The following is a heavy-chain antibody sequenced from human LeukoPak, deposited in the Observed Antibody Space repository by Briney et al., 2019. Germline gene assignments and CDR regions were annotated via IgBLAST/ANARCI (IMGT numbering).Heavy chain of an antibody. D-gene: IGHD2-8*01. J-gene: IGHJ4*02. CDR1: GYTFTGYY. Sequence: ASVKVSRKASGYTFTGYYMHWVRQAPGQGLEWMGRINPNSGGTNYAQKFQGRVAMTRDTSISTAYMELSRLRSDDTAVYYCARACTNGVCSPADYWGQGTLVTVSS. V-gene: IGHV1-2*06. CDR2: INPNSGGT. CDR3: ARACTNGVCSPADY.